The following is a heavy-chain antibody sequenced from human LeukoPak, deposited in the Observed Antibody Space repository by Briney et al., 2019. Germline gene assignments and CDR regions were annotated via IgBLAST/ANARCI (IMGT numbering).Heavy chain of an antibody. CDR2: IYYSGST. V-gene: IGHV4-59*01. CDR3: ARGDSGYDTYYFDY. CDR1: DGSISSYY. Sequence: ASETLSLTCTVSDGSISSYYWSWIRQPPGKGLEWIGYIYYSGSTNYNPSLKSRVTISVDTSKNQFSLKLSSVTAADTAVYYCARGDSGYDTYYFDYWGQGTLVTVSS. J-gene: IGHJ4*02. D-gene: IGHD5-12*01.